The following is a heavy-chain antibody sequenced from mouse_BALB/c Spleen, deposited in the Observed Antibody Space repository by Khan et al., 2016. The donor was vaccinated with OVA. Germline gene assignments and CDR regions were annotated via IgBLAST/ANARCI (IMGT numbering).Heavy chain of an antibody. CDR1: GYTFTSYW. J-gene: IGHJ4*01. V-gene: IGHV1S41*01. CDR2: IGPGSGST. CDR3: ARSKYYGSGLYTMDY. Sequence: DLVKPGASVKLSCKASGYTFTSYWINWIKQRPGQGLEWIGRIGPGSGSTSFDEMFTGKTILTVDTSSSTAYIQLTSLSSEDSAVYFSARSKYYGSGLYTMDYWGQGTSVTVSS. D-gene: IGHD1-1*01.